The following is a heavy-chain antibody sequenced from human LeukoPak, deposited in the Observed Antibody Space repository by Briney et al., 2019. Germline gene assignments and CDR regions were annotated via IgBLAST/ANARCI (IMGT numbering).Heavy chain of an antibody. Sequence: GGSLRLSCAASGFTFSSYAMSWVRQAPGQGLEWVSSISGIGGDTHYADSVNGRFSLSRDNSKNTPYVQMNSLGDEDTAVYVCAKGGGGSFVGHYFDPWGQGTLVTVSS. V-gene: IGHV3-23*01. J-gene: IGHJ4*02. CDR1: GFTFSSYA. D-gene: IGHD1-26*01. CDR3: AKGGGGSFVGHYFDP. CDR2: ISGIGGDT.